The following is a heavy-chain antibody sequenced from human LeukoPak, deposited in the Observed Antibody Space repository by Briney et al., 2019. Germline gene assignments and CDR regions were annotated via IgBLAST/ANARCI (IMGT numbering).Heavy chain of an antibody. CDR3: ARVGRGLGPSYIFDY. CDR2: IYTSGST. D-gene: IGHD3-10*01. V-gene: IGHV4-4*07. Sequence: SETLSLTCTVSGGSISYYYWSWIRQPAGKGLGWIGRIYTSGSTNYNPSLKSRVTMSVDTSKNQFSLKLSSVTAADTAVYYCARVGRGLGPSYIFDYWGQGTLVTVSS. J-gene: IGHJ4*02. CDR1: GGSISYYY.